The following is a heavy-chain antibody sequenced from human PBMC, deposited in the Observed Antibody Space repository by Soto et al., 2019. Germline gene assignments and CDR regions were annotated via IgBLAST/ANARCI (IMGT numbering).Heavy chain of an antibody. V-gene: IGHV3-15*01. D-gene: IGHD2-15*01. Sequence: EVQLVESGGGLVEPGGSLRLSCVVSGFTFSNAWMRWVRQAPGKGLEWVGRIKSKADGGTPENAASVEGRFTISRDDSKNTLYLQLDGLKTEDTAVYYCSTGLRWTSTDDYWGQGTLVTVSS. CDR1: GFTFSNAW. CDR3: STGLRWTSTDDY. J-gene: IGHJ4*02. CDR2: IKSKADGGTP.